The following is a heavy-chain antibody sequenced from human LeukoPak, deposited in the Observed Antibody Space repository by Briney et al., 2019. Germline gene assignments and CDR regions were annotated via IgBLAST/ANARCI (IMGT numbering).Heavy chain of an antibody. V-gene: IGHV3-30*04. J-gene: IGHJ4*02. CDR1: GFTFSSYA. Sequence: GGSLRLSCAASGFTFSSYAMHWVRQAPGKGLEWVAVISYDGSNKYYADSVKGRFTISRDNSKNTLYLQMNSLRAEDTAVYYCASLWFGESRIDYWGQGTLVTVSS. CDR3: ASLWFGESRIDY. D-gene: IGHD3-10*01. CDR2: ISYDGSNK.